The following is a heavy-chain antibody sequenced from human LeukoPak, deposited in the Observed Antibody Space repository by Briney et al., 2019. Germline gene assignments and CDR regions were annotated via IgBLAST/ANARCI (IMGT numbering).Heavy chain of an antibody. CDR1: GYTFTGYH. Sequence: GASVKVSCKASGYTFTGYHMHWVRQAPGQGLEWMGWINPNSGGTNYAQKFQGRVTMTRDTSISTAYMELSRLRSDDTAVYYCARVWAYCSSTSCYRLDFDYWGQGTLVTVSS. CDR3: ARVWAYCSSTSCYRLDFDY. V-gene: IGHV1-2*02. J-gene: IGHJ4*02. D-gene: IGHD2-2*02. CDR2: INPNSGGT.